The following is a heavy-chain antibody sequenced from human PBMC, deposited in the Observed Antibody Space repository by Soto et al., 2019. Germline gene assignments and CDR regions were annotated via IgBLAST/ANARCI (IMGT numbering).Heavy chain of an antibody. V-gene: IGHV3-33*01. CDR1: GFTFSSYG. CDR2: IWYDGSKK. D-gene: IGHD3-10*01. CDR3: ARDGGGVRWFDP. Sequence: QVQLVESGGGVVQPGRSLRLSCVTSGFTFSSYGMHWVRQAPGKGLEWVAVIWYDGSKKYYADSVKGRFTISRDNFKNTMNLEPNGLRAEDTAVYYCARDGGGVRWFDPWGQGTLVTVSS. J-gene: IGHJ5*02.